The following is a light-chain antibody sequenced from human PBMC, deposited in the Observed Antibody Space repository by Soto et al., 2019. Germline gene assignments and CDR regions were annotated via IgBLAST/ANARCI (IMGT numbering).Light chain of an antibody. CDR3: CSYARGSTYV. CDR1: ATDIDAYNY. Sequence: QSALAQPASVSVSPGQSITISCTGTATDIDAYNYVSWYLQYPGKAPKLLIYGVSNRPSGASDRFSGSKSDNTASLTISGLQAEDEGDYYCCSYARGSTYVFGTGTKVTVL. CDR2: GVS. J-gene: IGLJ1*01. V-gene: IGLV2-14*01.